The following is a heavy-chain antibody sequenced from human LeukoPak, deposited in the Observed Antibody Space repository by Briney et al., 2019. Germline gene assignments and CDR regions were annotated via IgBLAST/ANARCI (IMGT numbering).Heavy chain of an antibody. D-gene: IGHD4-17*01. CDR3: ARDRSGDLGRYWFDP. CDR2: FDPEDAET. J-gene: IGHJ5*02. V-gene: IGHV1-24*01. CDR1: GYTLTELS. Sequence: ASVKVSCKVSGYTLTELSMHWVRQAPGKGLEWMGGFDPEDAETIYAQKFQGRVTMTEDTSTDTAYMELSRLRSDDTAVYYCARDRSGDLGRYWFDPWGQGTLVTVSS.